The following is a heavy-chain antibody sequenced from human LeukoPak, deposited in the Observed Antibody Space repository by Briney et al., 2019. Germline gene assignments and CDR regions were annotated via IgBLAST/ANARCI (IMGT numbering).Heavy chain of an antibody. CDR2: INHSGST. D-gene: IGHD6-13*01. CDR3: ARENSSSWYPNWFDP. V-gene: IGHV4-34*01. CDR1: GGSFSGYY. J-gene: IGHJ5*02. Sequence: PSETLSLTCAVYGGSFSGYYWSWIRQPPGKGLEWIGEINHSGSTNYNPSLKSRVTISVDTSKNQFSLKLSSVTAADTAVYYCARENSSSWYPNWFDPWGQGTLVTVSS.